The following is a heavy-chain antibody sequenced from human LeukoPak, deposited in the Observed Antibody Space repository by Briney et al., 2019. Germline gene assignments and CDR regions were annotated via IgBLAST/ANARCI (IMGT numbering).Heavy chain of an antibody. V-gene: IGHV4-59*01. Sequence: SETLSLTCTVSGGSISSYYWSWIRQPPGKGLEWIGYIYYSGSTNYNPSLKSRVTISVDTSKNQFSLKLSSVTAADTAVYYCARVSVAYYHYYYMDVWGKGTTVTVSS. CDR2: IYYSGST. CDR3: ARVSVAYYHYYYMDV. CDR1: GGSISSYY. D-gene: IGHD6-19*01. J-gene: IGHJ6*03.